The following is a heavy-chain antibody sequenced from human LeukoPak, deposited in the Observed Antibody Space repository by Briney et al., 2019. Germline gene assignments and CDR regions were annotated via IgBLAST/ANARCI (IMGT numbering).Heavy chain of an antibody. D-gene: IGHD3-22*01. CDR1: RGIFSSYA. V-gene: IGHV1-69*13. CDR3: ARGAPPTFPHYYDSSGYFYY. J-gene: IGHJ4*02. Sequence: SVKVSCKASRGIFSSYAISWVRQAPGQGVEWMGGLIPIFGTANDAQMFQGRVTITADETTSTDYMELSSLRSEDTAVYYCARGAPPTFPHYYDSSGYFYYWGQGTLVTVSS. CDR2: LIPIFGTA.